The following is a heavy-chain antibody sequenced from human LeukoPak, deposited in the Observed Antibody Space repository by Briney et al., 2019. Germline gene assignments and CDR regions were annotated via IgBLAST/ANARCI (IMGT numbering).Heavy chain of an antibody. Sequence: PGGSLRLSCAASGFSFSSYGMHWVRQAPGKGLEWVAFIRYDGSNKYYADSVKGRFTISRDNSKNTLYLQMNSLTAEDTAVYYCAKRMGPMVTPGDRPLDYWGQGTLVTVSS. CDR2: IRYDGSNK. V-gene: IGHV3-30*02. CDR3: AKRMGPMVTPGDRPLDY. CDR1: GFSFSSYG. J-gene: IGHJ4*02. D-gene: IGHD4-23*01.